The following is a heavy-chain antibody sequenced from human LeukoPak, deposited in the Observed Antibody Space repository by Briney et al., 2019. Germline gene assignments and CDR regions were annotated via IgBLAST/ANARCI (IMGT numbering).Heavy chain of an antibody. CDR3: AIATIFGLRNYNYYMDV. CDR2: MNPNSGNT. D-gene: IGHD3-3*01. CDR1: GYTFTSYD. Sequence: GASVKVSCKASGYTFTSYDINWVRQATGQGLEWMGWMNPNSGNTGYAQKFQGRVTMTEDTSTDTAYMELSSLRSEDSAVYYCAIATIFGLRNYNYYMDVWGKGTTVTVSS. V-gene: IGHV1-8*01. J-gene: IGHJ6*03.